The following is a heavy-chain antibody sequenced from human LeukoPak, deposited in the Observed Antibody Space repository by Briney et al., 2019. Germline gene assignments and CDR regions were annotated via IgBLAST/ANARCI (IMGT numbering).Heavy chain of an antibody. Sequence: PGGSLRLSCVASGSTFTSYWMHWVRHAPGKGLVWVSRINSDGSSTNYTDSVKGRFTISRDNAKNTLYLQMNSLRAEDTAVYYCAMGPYYYDSSGYYYWGQGTLVTVSS. J-gene: IGHJ4*02. CDR3: AMGPYYYDSSGYYY. CDR2: INSDGSST. D-gene: IGHD3-22*01. V-gene: IGHV3-74*01. CDR1: GSTFTSYW.